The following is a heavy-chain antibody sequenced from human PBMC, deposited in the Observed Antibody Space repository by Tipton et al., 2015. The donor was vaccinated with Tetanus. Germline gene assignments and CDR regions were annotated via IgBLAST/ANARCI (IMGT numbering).Heavy chain of an antibody. D-gene: IGHD3-10*02. J-gene: IGHJ4*02. V-gene: IGHV4-34*01. CDR1: GGSFSGYY. CDR2: INHSGST. Sequence: TLSLTCAVYGGSFSGYYWSWIRQPPGKGLEWIGEINHSGSTNYNPSLKSRVTISVDTSKNQFSLKLSSVTAADTAVYYCARAGGLQRSGSYYKDFDYWGQGTLVTVSS. CDR3: ARAGGLQRSGSYYKDFDY.